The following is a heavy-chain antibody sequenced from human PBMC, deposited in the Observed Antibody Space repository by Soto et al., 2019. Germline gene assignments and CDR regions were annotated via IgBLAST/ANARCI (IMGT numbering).Heavy chain of an antibody. Sequence: SETLSLTXTVSGGSISSGDYYWSWIRQPPGKGLEWIGYIYYSGSTYYNPSLKSRVTISVDTSKNQFSLKLSSVTAADTAVYYCATQGGYYYGMDVWGQGTTVTVSS. J-gene: IGHJ6*02. V-gene: IGHV4-30-4*01. CDR3: ATQGGYYYGMDV. CDR1: GGSISSGDYY. D-gene: IGHD3-16*01. CDR2: IYYSGST.